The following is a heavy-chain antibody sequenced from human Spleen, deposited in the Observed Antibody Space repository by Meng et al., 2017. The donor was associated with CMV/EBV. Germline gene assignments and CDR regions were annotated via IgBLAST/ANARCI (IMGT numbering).Heavy chain of an antibody. CDR1: GGPISSSNL. Sequence: QVQLPESGPGLVKPSGTLSLTCAVSGGPISSSNLWTWVRQVPGKGLEWIGEVYHRRSTYYNPTLKSRVTISGVKFKIQFSLKLGSVTAADTAVYYCARIERRRILKYCGSDCSTSDYWGQGTLVTVSS. CDR2: VYHRRST. J-gene: IGHJ4*02. D-gene: IGHD2-21*02. CDR3: ARIERRRILKYCGSDCSTSDY. V-gene: IGHV4-4*02.